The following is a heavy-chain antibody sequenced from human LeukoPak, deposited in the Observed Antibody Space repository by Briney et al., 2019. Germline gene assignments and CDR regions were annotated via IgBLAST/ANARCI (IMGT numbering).Heavy chain of an antibody. CDR2: IWYDGSKE. CDR1: GFTLSSFG. J-gene: IGHJ4*02. D-gene: IGHD6-6*01. Sequence: GGSLILSCAASGFTLSSFGMHWVRQAPGKGLEWVAVIWYDGSKEYYADPVKGRFTISRDSSKNMLYLQMNSLTAEDTAVYYCARSRGGSSSGVGDNFDYWGQGTLVTVSS. V-gene: IGHV3-33*01. CDR3: ARSRGGSSSGVGDNFDY.